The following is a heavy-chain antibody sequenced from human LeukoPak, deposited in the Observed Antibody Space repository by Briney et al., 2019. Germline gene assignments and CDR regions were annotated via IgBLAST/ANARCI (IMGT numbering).Heavy chain of an antibody. V-gene: IGHV4-61*09. CDR2: VFTSGNT. CDR3: ARGTGSLCY. J-gene: IGHJ4*01. Sequence: SETLSLTCAVSGGSITRGSYYWTWIRQPAGKALEWIGHVFTSGNTNYNPSLKGRVTISIETSKSQFSLNLNSVTAADTAVYYCARGTGSLCYWGHGILVTVSS. CDR1: GGSITRGSYY. D-gene: IGHD3-10*01.